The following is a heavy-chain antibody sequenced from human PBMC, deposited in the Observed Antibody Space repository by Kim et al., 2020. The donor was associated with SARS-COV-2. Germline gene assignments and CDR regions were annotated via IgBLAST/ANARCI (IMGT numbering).Heavy chain of an antibody. J-gene: IGHJ6*02. Sequence: ESVKGRFTISRDKARNALYLQMNSLRAEDTAVYYCARDLVGGGDYGGMDVWGQGTTVTVSS. CDR3: ARDLVGGGDYGGMDV. D-gene: IGHD4-17*01. V-gene: IGHV3-11*01.